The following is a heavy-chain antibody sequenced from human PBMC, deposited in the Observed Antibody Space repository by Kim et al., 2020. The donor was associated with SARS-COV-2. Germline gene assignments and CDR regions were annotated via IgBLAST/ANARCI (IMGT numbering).Heavy chain of an antibody. CDR2: T. CDR3: ARQSVTGPWFDC. V-gene: IGHV5-51*01. D-gene: IGHD6-19*01. Sequence: TRYSPSFRGQVNISADRSINTAYLQWNSLKASDTAIYFCARQSVTGPWFDCWGQGTLVTVSS. J-gene: IGHJ4*02.